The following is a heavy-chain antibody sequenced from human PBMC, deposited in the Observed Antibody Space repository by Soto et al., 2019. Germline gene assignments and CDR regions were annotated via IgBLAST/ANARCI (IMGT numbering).Heavy chain of an antibody. CDR1: DDSINNANW. D-gene: IGHD2-15*01. CDR2: IYYRGDT. J-gene: IGHJ4*02. CDR3: GRLRGSSCVEH. V-gene: IGHV4-28*07. Sequence: QVQLQESGPGLVSPSDSLSLTCTFADDSINNANWWVWVRQPPGKGLQWIGSIYYRGDTYYNPSLKSRLTISVDTSKKQFFLILKSVTAVDTAVYYCGRLRGSSCVEHWGQGTLVTVSS.